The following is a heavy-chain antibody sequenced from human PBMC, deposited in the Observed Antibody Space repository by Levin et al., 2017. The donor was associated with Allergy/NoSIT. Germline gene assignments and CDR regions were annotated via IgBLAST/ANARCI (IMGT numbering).Heavy chain of an antibody. CDR3: ARDGSWEDGYSDY. V-gene: IGHV1-69*13. D-gene: IGHD5-24*01. J-gene: IGHJ4*02. CDR2: IIPIFGTA. CDR1: GGTFSSYA. Sequence: SVKVSCKASGGTFSSYAISWVRQAPGQGLEWMGGIIPIFGTANYAQKFQGRVTITADESTSTAYMELSSLRSEDTAVYYCARDGSWEDGYSDYWGQGTLVTVSS.